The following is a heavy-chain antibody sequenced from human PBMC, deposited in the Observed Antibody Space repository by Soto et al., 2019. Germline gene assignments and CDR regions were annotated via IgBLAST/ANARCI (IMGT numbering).Heavy chain of an antibody. J-gene: IGHJ4*02. CDR1: GGSIRNYY. CDR2: VYSSGST. V-gene: IGHV4-59*01. CDR3: ARDHPHSYGVYYFDY. D-gene: IGHD5-18*01. Sequence: SETLSLTCTVSGGSIRNYYWSWLRQPPGKGLEWIGYVYSSGSTHYNPSLQSRVTISADTSKNQVSLKVNSVTAADTAVYYCARDHPHSYGVYYFDYWGQGTLVTVSS.